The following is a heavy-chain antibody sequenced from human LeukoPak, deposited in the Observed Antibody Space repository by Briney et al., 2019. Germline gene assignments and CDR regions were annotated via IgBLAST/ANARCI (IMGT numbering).Heavy chain of an antibody. D-gene: IGHD3-16*01. CDR1: GGSFSGYY. J-gene: IGHJ4*02. CDR3: ARHYYDYVWGSSRWYFDY. Sequence: SETLPLTCAVYGGSFSGYYWSWVRQPPGKGLEWIGEINHSGSTNYNPSLKSRVTISVDTSKNQFSLKLSSVTAADTAVYYCARHYYDYVWGSSRWYFDYWGQGTLVTVSS. V-gene: IGHV4-34*01. CDR2: INHSGST.